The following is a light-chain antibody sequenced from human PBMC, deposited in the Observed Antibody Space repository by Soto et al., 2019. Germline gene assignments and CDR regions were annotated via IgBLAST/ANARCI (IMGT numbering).Light chain of an antibody. CDR1: QSVPSNF. CDR3: PQYDSSWT. Sequence: EIVLTQSPGTLSLSPGERDTLYCRASQSVPSNFLAWYQQRPGQAPTLLIYDVSRRAAGIPDRFSVNGSGTDFTLTISRLEAEDLAVYYCPQYDSSWTFGQVPKVDI. V-gene: IGKV3-20*01. CDR2: DVS. J-gene: IGKJ1*01.